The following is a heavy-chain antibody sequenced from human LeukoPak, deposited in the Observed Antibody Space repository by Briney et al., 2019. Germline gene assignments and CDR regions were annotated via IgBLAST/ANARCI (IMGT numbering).Heavy chain of an antibody. D-gene: IGHD2/OR15-2a*01. CDR3: AKLLVAY. CDR1: GFTFSNYA. J-gene: IGHJ4*02. CDR2: ISDSGVGT. Sequence: PGGSLRLSCAASGFTFSNYAMTWVRQAPGKGLEWASTISDSGVGTYYADSVKGRFTISRDNSKNTLYLQMNSLRAEDTAVYYCAKLLVAYWGQGTLVTVSS. V-gene: IGHV3-23*01.